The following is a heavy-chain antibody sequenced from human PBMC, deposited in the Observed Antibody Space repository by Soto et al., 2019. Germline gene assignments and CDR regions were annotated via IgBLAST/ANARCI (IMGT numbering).Heavy chain of an antibody. Sequence: GASVKVSCKASGYTFTSYGISWVRQAPGQGLEWLGWISAYNDYTNYAQKLQGWVTMTTDTSISTAYMELSRLRSDDTAVYFCAIDPRLGFWSALVMDVWGQGTTVTVSS. V-gene: IGHV1-18*01. CDR2: ISAYNDYT. D-gene: IGHD3-3*01. CDR3: AIDPRLGFWSALVMDV. J-gene: IGHJ6*02. CDR1: GYTFTSYG.